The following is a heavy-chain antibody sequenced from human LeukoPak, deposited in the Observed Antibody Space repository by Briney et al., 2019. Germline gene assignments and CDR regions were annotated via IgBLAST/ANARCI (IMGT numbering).Heavy chain of an antibody. CDR2: IYTSGST. Sequence: SETLSLTCAVSGYSISSGYYWSWIRQPAGKGLEWIGRIYTSGSTNYNPSLKSRVTMSVDTSKNQFSLKLSSVTAADTAVYYCARLYSGSYSAFDIWGQGTMVTVSS. CDR3: ARLYSGSYSAFDI. CDR1: GYSISSGYY. V-gene: IGHV4-4*07. J-gene: IGHJ3*02. D-gene: IGHD1-26*01.